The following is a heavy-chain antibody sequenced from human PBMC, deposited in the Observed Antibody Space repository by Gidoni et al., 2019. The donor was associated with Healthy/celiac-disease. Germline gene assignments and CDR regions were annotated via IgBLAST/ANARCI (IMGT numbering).Heavy chain of an antibody. D-gene: IGHD3-10*01. Sequence: EVQLVESGGGWVQPGGSLRLSCAASGFTLSSYDMNWVRQAPGKGLEWVSYISSSGSTIYYADSVKGRFTISRDNSKNSLYLQMNSLRAEDTAVYYCARERGFTRPNWFDPWGQGTLGTVSS. CDR3: ARERGFTRPNWFDP. V-gene: IGHV3-48*03. CDR1: GFTLSSYD. J-gene: IGHJ5*02. CDR2: ISSSGSTI.